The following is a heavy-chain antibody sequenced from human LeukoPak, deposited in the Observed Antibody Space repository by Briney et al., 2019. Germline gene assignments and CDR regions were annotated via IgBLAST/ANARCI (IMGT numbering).Heavy chain of an antibody. D-gene: IGHD3-22*01. J-gene: IGHJ4*02. CDR1: GGSIRSSTYY. CDR3: ARLGGYYDPPDY. Sequence: SETLSLTCTVSGGSIRSSTYYWAWIRQPPGKGLEWTGTIHHSGDTYYSPSLKSRVTISVDTSKNQFSLNLSSVTAADTAVYYCARLGGYYDPPDYWGQGTLVTVSS. V-gene: IGHV4-39*01. CDR2: IHHSGDT.